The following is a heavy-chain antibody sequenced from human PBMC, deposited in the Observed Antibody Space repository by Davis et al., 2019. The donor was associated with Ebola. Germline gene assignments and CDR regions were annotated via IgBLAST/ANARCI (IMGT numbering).Heavy chain of an antibody. CDR1: GGSVSSGSYY. CDR3: ARDFSLDRFDYYYYYGMDV. V-gene: IGHV4-61*01. Sequence: SETLSLTCTVPGGSVSSGSYYWSWIRQPPGRGLEWIGYIYYSGSTNYNPSLKSRVTISVDTSKNQFSLKLSSVTAADTAVYYCARDFSLDRFDYYYYYGMDVWGQGTTVTVSS. J-gene: IGHJ6*02. CDR2: IYYSGST. D-gene: IGHD3/OR15-3a*01.